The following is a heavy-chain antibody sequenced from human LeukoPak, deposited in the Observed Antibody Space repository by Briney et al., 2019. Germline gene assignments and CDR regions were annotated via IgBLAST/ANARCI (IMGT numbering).Heavy chain of an antibody. V-gene: IGHV3-21*05. CDR2: ISSSSSYI. CDR3: AELGITMIGGV. Sequence: GGSLRLSCAASGFTFSSNWMNWVRQAPGKGLEWVSYISSSSSYIYYADSVKGRFTISRDNAKNSLYLQMNSLRAEDTAVYYCAELGITMIGGVWGKGTTVTISS. J-gene: IGHJ6*04. D-gene: IGHD3-10*02. CDR1: GFTFSSNW.